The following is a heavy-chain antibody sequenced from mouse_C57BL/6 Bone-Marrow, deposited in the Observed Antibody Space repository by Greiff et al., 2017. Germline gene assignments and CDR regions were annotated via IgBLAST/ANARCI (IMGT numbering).Heavy chain of an antibody. J-gene: IGHJ3*01. CDR2: IYPRSGNT. V-gene: IGHV1-81*01. CDR1: GYTFTSYG. CDR3: ASSYYSNYPWFAY. Sequence: QVQLQQSGAELARPGASVKLSCKASGYTFTSYGISWVKQRTGQGLEWIGEIYPRSGNTYYNEKFKGKATLTADKSSSTAYMDLRSLTSVDSAVYFCASSYYSNYPWFAYWGQGTLVTVSA. D-gene: IGHD2-5*01.